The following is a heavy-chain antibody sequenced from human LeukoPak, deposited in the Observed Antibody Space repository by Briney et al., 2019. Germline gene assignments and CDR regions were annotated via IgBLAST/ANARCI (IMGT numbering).Heavy chain of an antibody. CDR3: ARGMYDLWSGYSATTDAFDI. V-gene: IGHV3-33*01. D-gene: IGHD3-3*01. CDR2: IWYDGSNK. J-gene: IGHJ3*02. Sequence: GGSLRLSCAASGFTFSSYGMHWVRQAPGKGLEWVAVIWYDGSNKYYADSVKGRFTISRDNSKNTLYLQMNSLRAEDTAVYYCARGMYDLWSGYSATTDAFDIWGQGTMVTVSS. CDR1: GFTFSSYG.